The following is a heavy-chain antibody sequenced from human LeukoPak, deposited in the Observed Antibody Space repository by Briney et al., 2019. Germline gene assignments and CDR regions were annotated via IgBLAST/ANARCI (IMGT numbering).Heavy chain of an antibody. J-gene: IGHJ4*02. Sequence: GTSLSLSCAASGFTFSSYGMHWVRQAPGKGLEWVAFIRYDGSNKYYADSVKGRFTISRDNSKNTLYLQMNSLRAEDTAVYYCAKDLFEYSSSGAFDYWGQGTLVTVSS. CDR2: IRYDGSNK. CDR3: AKDLFEYSSSGAFDY. CDR1: GFTFSSYG. V-gene: IGHV3-30*02. D-gene: IGHD6-6*01.